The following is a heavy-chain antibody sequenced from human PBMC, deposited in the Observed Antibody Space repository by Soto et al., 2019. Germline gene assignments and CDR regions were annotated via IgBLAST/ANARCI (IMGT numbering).Heavy chain of an antibody. CDR1: GGSISSYY. CDR2: IYTSGST. CDR3: ARGDYYESSGDYYPLDY. D-gene: IGHD3-22*01. V-gene: IGHV4-4*07. Sequence: VQLPESGPGLVKPSETLSLTCTVSGGSISSYYWSWIRQPAGKGLECIGRIYTSGSTNYNPSLQRRLTMSVDTSKNQVSLKLSSVTAADTAVYYCARGDYYESSGDYYPLDYWGQGNLVTVSS. J-gene: IGHJ4*02.